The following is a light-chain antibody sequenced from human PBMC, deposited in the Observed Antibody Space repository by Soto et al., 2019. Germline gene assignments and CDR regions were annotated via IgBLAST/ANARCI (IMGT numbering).Light chain of an antibody. V-gene: IGKV3-15*01. CDR1: QSVSSN. J-gene: IGKJ5*01. CDR2: GAS. CDR3: QQYNNWPPIT. Sequence: EIVMTQSPATLSVSPGERATLSCRASQSVSSNLAWYQQKPGQAPRLLIYGASTRATGIPARFSGSGSGTEFTLTISSLQSEYFAVYYYQQYNNWPPITFGQGTRLEIK.